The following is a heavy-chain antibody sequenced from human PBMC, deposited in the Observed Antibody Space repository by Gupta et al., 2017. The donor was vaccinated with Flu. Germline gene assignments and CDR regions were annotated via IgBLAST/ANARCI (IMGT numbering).Heavy chain of an antibody. V-gene: IGHV4-31*03. J-gene: IGHJ4*02. CDR1: GASISNGGYY. CDR2: IYYSGST. D-gene: IGHD3-22*01. Sequence: QVQLQESGPGLVKPSQTLSLTCTVSGASISNGGYYWSWIRQHPGKGLEWIGYIYYSGSTYYNPSLKSRVTISVDTSKNQFSLKLSSVTAADTAVYYCISYDSSGYSIDYWGQGTLVIVSS. CDR3: ISYDSSGYSIDY.